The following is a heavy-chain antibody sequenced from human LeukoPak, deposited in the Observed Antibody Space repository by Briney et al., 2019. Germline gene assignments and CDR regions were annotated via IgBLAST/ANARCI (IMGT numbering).Heavy chain of an antibody. CDR2: INWNGDST. J-gene: IGHJ5*01. V-gene: IGHV3-20*04. CDR1: RFIFDDYA. Sequence: GGSLRLSRAASRFIFDDYAMSWVRQAPGKGLEWVSDINWNGDSTTYADSVKGRFTISRDNSKNSLYLQMSSLRSEDTALYYCARESDSSGWYDSWGQGTLVTVSS. CDR3: ARESDSSGWYDS. D-gene: IGHD3-22*01.